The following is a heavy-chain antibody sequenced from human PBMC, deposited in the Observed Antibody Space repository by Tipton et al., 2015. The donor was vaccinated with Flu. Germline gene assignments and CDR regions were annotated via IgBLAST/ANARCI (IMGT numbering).Heavy chain of an antibody. CDR1: GFTFSRYG. CDR3: ARNPSYDAISRPSYDAIYDY. CDR2: LWYDGSNE. V-gene: IGHV3-33*01. D-gene: IGHD3-16*01. Sequence: SLRLSCAASGFTFSRYGMHWVRQPPGKGLEWVAVLWYDGSNEYYADSVRGRFTISRDNSKNTLYLQMNSLRAEDTAVYYCARNPSYDAISRPSYDAIYDYWGQGTLVTVSS. J-gene: IGHJ4*02.